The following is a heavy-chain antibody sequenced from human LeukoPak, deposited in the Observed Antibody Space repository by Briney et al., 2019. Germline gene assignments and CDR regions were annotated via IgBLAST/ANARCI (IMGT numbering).Heavy chain of an antibody. J-gene: IGHJ4*02. CDR3: ARGGYSYER. CDR2: INHSGST. V-gene: IGHV4-34*01. Sequence: SETLSLTCAVYGGSFSGYYWSWIRQPPGKGLEWIGEINHSGSTNYNPSLKSRVTISVDTSKNQFSLKLSSVTAADTAVYYCARGGYSYERWGQGTLVTVSS. CDR1: GGSFSGYY. D-gene: IGHD5-18*01.